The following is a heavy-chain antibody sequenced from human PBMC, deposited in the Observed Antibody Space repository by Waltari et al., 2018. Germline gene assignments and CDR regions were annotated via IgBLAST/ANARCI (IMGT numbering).Heavy chain of an antibody. CDR1: GFTFSTFE. J-gene: IGHJ1*01. V-gene: IGHV3-48*03. Sequence: EVQLVESGGGLVQPGGSLRLSCAASGFTFSTFEMNWVRQAPGKGLEWVSYISVSGTTMNYTDSVKGRFTISRDDAKNSLFLQMNSLRDEDTAVYYCARALSGSYYRYFQYWGQGTLVTVSS. CDR3: ARALSGSYYRYFQY. CDR2: ISVSGTTM. D-gene: IGHD1-26*01.